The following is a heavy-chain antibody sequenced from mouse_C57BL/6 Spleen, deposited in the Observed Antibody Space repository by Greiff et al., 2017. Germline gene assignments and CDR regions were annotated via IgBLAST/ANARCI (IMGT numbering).Heavy chain of an antibody. D-gene: IGHD1-1*01. Sequence: VKLQQPGAELVMPGASVKLSCKASGYTFTSYWMHWVKQRPGQGLEWIGEIDPSDSYTNYNQKFKGKSTLTVDKSSSTAYMQLSSLTSEDSAVYYCARDYGSTSGFADWGQGTLVTVSA. V-gene: IGHV1-69*01. J-gene: IGHJ3*01. CDR2: IDPSDSYT. CDR3: ARDYGSTSGFAD. CDR1: GYTFTSYW.